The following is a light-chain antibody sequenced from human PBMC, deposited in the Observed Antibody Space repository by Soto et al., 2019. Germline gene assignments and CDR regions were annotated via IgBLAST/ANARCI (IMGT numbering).Light chain of an antibody. V-gene: IGLV1-40*01. Sequence: QAVVTQPPSVSGAPGQRVTISCTGSSSNIGAGYDVHWYQQLPGTAPKLLIYGNSNRPSGVPDRFSGSKSGTSASLAITGLQAEDEADYYCQSYDSSRVVVFGGGTKLTVL. CDR1: SSNIGAGYD. CDR2: GNS. CDR3: QSYDSSRVVV. J-gene: IGLJ2*01.